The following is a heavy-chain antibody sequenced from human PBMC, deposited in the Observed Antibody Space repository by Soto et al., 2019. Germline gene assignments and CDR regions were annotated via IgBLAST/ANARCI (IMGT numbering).Heavy chain of an antibody. Sequence: ASVKVSCKASGYTFTSYGISWVRQAPGQGLEWMGWISAYNGNTNYAQKLQGRVTMTTDTSTSTAYMELRSLRSDDTAVYYCARGTIFGVVVYYFDYWGQGTLVTVSS. J-gene: IGHJ4*02. CDR3: ARGTIFGVVVYYFDY. CDR2: ISAYNGNT. V-gene: IGHV1-18*04. D-gene: IGHD3-3*01. CDR1: GYTFTSYG.